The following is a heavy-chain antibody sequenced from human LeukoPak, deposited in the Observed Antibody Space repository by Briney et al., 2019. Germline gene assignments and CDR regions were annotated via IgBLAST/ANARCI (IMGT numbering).Heavy chain of an antibody. Sequence: GGSLRLSCAASGFTFSSYGMHWVRQAPSKGLEWVAVIWYDGSNKYYADSVKGRFTISRDNSKNTLYLQMNSLRAEDTAVYYCARGRHFEQPFDYWGQGTLVTVSS. J-gene: IGHJ4*02. V-gene: IGHV3-33*01. CDR2: IWYDGSNK. CDR3: ARGRHFEQPFDY. CDR1: GFTFSSYG.